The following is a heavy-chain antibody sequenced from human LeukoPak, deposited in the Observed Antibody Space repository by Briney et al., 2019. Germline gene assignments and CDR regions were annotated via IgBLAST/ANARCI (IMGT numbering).Heavy chain of an antibody. Sequence: PSETLSLTCAVYGGSFSGYYWSWLRQPPGKGLEWIGEINHSGSTNYNPSLKSRVTISVDTSKNQFSLKLSSVTAADTAVYYCATTGYSSGWYEDYYYYYYMDVWGKGTTVTVSS. D-gene: IGHD6-19*01. V-gene: IGHV4-34*01. CDR3: ATTGYSSGWYEDYYYYYYMDV. J-gene: IGHJ6*03. CDR2: INHSGST. CDR1: GGSFSGYY.